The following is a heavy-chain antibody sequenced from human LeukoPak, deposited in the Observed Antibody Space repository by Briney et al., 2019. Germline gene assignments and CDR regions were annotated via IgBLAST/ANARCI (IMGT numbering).Heavy chain of an antibody. CDR1: GFTFDDYA. V-gene: IGHV3-9*01. CDR2: ISWNSGSI. CDR3: ARDLMGIAYRGAFYY. J-gene: IGHJ4*02. D-gene: IGHD6-13*01. Sequence: GGSLRLSCAASGFTFDDYAMHWVRQAPGKGLEWVSGISWNSGSIGYADSVKGRFTIPRDNAKNSLYLQMNSLRAEDTAVYYCARDLMGIAYRGAFYYWGQGTLVTVSS.